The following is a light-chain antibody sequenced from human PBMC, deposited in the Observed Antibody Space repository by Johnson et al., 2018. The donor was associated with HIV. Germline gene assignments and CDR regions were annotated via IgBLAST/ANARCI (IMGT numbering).Light chain of an antibody. CDR2: DNN. CDR1: SSNIGNNY. J-gene: IGLJ1*01. V-gene: IGLV1-51*01. CDR3: GTWDSSLSAEV. Sequence: QSVLTQAPSVSAAPGQKVTISCSGSSSNIGNNYVSWYQQLPGTAPKLLIYDNNKRPSGIPDRFSGSKSDTSATLGITGLQTGDEADYYCGTWDSSLSAEVFGTGTKVTVL.